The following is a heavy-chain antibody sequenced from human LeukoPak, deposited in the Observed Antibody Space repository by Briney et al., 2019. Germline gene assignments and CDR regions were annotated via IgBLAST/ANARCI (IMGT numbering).Heavy chain of an antibody. J-gene: IGHJ5*02. CDR2: IYSGAAT. V-gene: IGHV3-66*01. CDR3: ARDKGGFAYCSGGGCYSAWFDP. D-gene: IGHD2-15*01. Sequence: GGSLRLSCAASGFTVSNSYMSWVRQAPGKGLEWVSVIYSGAATSYADSVKGRFSISRDNSKNTVYLQMNSLIAEDTAVYYCARDKGGFAYCSGGGCYSAWFDPWGQGTLVTVSS. CDR1: GFTVSNSY.